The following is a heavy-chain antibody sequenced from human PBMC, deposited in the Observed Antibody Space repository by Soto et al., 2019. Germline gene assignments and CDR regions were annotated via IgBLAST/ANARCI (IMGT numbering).Heavy chain of an antibody. CDR3: ARRYGSSFDY. CDR1: GGSIRDYY. CDR2: IYYTGTT. J-gene: IGHJ4*02. V-gene: IGHV4-59*08. D-gene: IGHD5-12*01. Sequence: SETLSLTCTVSGGSIRDYYWGWIRQSPGKGLEWIGYIYYTGTTKYNPSLKSRVTISVDSSKNQFSLKLDSVTAADTAVYYCARRYGSSFDYWGQGTLVTVSS.